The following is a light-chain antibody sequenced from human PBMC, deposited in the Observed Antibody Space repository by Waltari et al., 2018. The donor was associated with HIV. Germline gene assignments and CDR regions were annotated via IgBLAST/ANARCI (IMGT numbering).Light chain of an antibody. J-gene: IGLJ3*02. CDR1: SRDAGGYKY. CDR3: CSYAGSSWV. CDR2: DVS. V-gene: IGLV2-11*01. Sequence: QSALTQPRSVSGSPGQSVTISCTGTSRDAGGYKYVSWYQKHPGKAPKLMIYDVSKRPSGVPDRFSGSKSGNTASLTISGLQSEDEADYYCCSYAGSSWVFGGGTKLTVL.